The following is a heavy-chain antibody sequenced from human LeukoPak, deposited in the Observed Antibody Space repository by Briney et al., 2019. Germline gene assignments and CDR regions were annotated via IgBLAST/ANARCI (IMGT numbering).Heavy chain of an antibody. CDR1: GFTFSSYA. V-gene: IGHV3-30*04. CDR3: ARGQD. Sequence: GGSLRLSCAASGFTFSSYAMHWVRRAPGKGLEWVAVISYDGSNKYYADSVKGRFTISRDNSKNTLYLQMNSLRAEDTAVYYCARGQDWGQGTLVTVSS. J-gene: IGHJ4*02. CDR2: ISYDGSNK.